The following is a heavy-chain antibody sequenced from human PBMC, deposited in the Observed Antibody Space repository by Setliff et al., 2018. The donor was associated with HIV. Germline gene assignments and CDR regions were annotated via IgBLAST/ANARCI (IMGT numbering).Heavy chain of an antibody. Sequence: SETLSLTCAVYGGSFSGHYWSWIRQPPGKGLEWIGEINHSGSTNFNPSLRSRVTISLDTSKNQFSLTLSSVTAADTAVYYCVRKGSSSRSQEYYYDFWGQGTLVTV. D-gene: IGHD6-13*01. J-gene: IGHJ4*02. V-gene: IGHV4-34*01. CDR1: GGSFSGHY. CDR2: INHSGST. CDR3: VRKGSSSRSQEYYYDF.